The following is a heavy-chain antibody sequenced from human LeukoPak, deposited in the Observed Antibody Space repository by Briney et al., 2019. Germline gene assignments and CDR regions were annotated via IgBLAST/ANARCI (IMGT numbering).Heavy chain of an antibody. D-gene: IGHD4-17*01. Sequence: GGSLRLSCAASGFTFSIYAISWVRQAPGKGLDWVSSLSNTGASTYYADSVQGRFTISRDNSKNTLYLQMNSLRAEDTAIYYCAKDRGLRDITVTFPDYWGQGSLVTVSS. J-gene: IGHJ4*02. CDR1: GFTFSIYA. V-gene: IGHV3-23*01. CDR3: AKDRGLRDITVTFPDY. CDR2: LSNTGAST.